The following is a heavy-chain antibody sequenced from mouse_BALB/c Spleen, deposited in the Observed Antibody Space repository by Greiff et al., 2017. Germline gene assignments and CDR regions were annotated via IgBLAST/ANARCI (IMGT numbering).Heavy chain of an antibody. CDR1: GFTFSSFG. D-gene: IGHD2-3*01. CDR3: ARGGDGYCRYFDV. V-gene: IGHV5-17*02. CDR2: ISSGSSTI. J-gene: IGHJ1*01. Sequence: EVMLVESGGGLVQPGGSRKLSCAASGFTFSSFGMHWVRQAPEKGLEWVAYISSGSSTIYYADTVKGRFTISRDNPKNTLFLQMTSLRSEDTAMYYCARGGDGYCRYFDVWGAGTTVTVSS.